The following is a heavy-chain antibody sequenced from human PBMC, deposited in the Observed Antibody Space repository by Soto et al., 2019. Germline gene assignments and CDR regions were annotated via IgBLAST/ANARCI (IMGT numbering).Heavy chain of an antibody. J-gene: IGHJ6*02. V-gene: IGHV5-10-1*01. Sequence: AESLTISCQGSGYMFTNYWINWVRHVSGGGLEWLGRIDPSDSYTKYNPSFQGHVTISADKSTSTAYLQWSSLRASDTAVYYCASHNFFCGGDCNSSGMDVWGQGTTVTGS. CDR1: GYMFTNYW. CDR2: IDPSDSYT. D-gene: IGHD2-21*02. CDR3: ASHNFFCGGDCNSSGMDV.